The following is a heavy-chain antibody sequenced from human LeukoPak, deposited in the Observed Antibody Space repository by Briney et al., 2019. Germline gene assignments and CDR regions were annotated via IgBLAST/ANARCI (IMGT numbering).Heavy chain of an antibody. CDR1: GDSISSYY. CDR3: ATGYNSTWYYFDY. CDR2: IYHSGST. D-gene: IGHD6-13*01. Sequence: PSETLSLTCTVSGDSISSYYWSWIRQPPGKGLEWIGYIYHSGSTNYNPSLKSRVTIAVDTSESQSSLKLSSVTAADTAVYYCATGYNSTWYYFDYWGQGILVTVSS. J-gene: IGHJ4*02. V-gene: IGHV4-59*01.